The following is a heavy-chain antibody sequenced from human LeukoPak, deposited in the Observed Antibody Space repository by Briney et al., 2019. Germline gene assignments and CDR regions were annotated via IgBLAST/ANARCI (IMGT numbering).Heavy chain of an antibody. CDR3: ARDLSYLGYPSFDY. D-gene: IGHD2/OR15-2a*01. CDR2: IIPIFGTA. V-gene: IGHV1-69*05. Sequence: SVKVSCKASGGTFSSYATSWVRQAPGQGLEWMGRIIPIFGTANYAQKFQGRVTITTDESTSTAYMELSSLRSEDTAVYYCARDLSYLGYPSFDYWGQGTLVTVSS. CDR1: GGTFSSYA. J-gene: IGHJ4*02.